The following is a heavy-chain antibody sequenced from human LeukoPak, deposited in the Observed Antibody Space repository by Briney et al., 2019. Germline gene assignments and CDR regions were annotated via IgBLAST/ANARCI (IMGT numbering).Heavy chain of an antibody. CDR3: ARENDFWSGSDYYFDY. CDR1: GFTFSSYA. CDR2: ISGTGGST. J-gene: IGHJ4*02. D-gene: IGHD3-3*01. Sequence: GGSLGLSCAASGFTFSSYAMSWVRQAPGKGLEWVSGISGTGGSTYYADSVKGRFTISRDKSKNTLFLQMNSLRAEDTAVYYCARENDFWSGSDYYFDYWGQGTLVTVSS. V-gene: IGHV3-23*01.